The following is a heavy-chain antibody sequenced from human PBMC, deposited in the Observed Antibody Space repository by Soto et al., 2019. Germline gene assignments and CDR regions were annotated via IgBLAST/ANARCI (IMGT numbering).Heavy chain of an antibody. D-gene: IGHD4-17*01. J-gene: IGHJ4*02. CDR1: GGSISSGDYY. CDR3: AREGMTTVTAYYFDY. CDR2: IYYSGST. Sequence: QVQLQESGPGLVKPSQTLSLTCTVSGGSISSGDYYWSWIRQPPGKGLEWIGYIYYSGSTYYNPSPKSRVTISVDTYKIQFSVKLSSVTAADTAVYYCAREGMTTVTAYYFDYWGQGTLVTVSS. V-gene: IGHV4-30-4*01.